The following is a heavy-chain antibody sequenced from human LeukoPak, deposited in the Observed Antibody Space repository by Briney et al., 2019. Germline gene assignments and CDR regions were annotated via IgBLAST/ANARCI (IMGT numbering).Heavy chain of an antibody. Sequence: SETLSLTCAVSGGSISSSNWWSWVRQPPGKGREWIGEIYHSGSTNYNPSLKSRVTISVDKSKNQFSLKLSSVTAADTAVYYCARVAENYYDSSGYWGYFDYWGQGTLVTVSS. J-gene: IGHJ4*02. CDR3: ARVAENYYDSSGYWGYFDY. D-gene: IGHD3-22*01. V-gene: IGHV4-4*02. CDR2: IYHSGST. CDR1: GGSISSSNW.